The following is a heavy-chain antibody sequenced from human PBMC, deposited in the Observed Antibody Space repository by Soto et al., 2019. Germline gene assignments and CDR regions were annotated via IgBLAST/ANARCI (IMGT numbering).Heavy chain of an antibody. CDR2: ISGSGSST. Sequence: PGGSLRLSCAASRFSFSTYAMSWVRQAPGKGLEWVSSISGSGSSTYYADSVKGRFTISRDNSKNTLYLQMNSLRAEDTAVYYCAKDRSRGYHMYPLYFDYWGQGTLVTVSS. CDR1: RFSFSTYA. CDR3: AKDRSRGYHMYPLYFDY. J-gene: IGHJ4*02. V-gene: IGHV3-23*01. D-gene: IGHD3-22*01.